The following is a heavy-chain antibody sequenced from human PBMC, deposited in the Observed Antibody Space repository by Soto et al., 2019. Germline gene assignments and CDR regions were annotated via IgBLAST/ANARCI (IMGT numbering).Heavy chain of an antibody. CDR3: ARGSTDSYPGSRNFDF. CDR1: GLTFGSSA. J-gene: IGHJ4*02. Sequence: PGGSLRLSCVASGLTFGSSAMSWVRQAPGEGLQWVSTITDTGGDANYADSVRGRFVISRDNSKKTLYLQMTSLTAEDSAMYFCARGSTDSYPGSRNFDFWGRGTLVTVSS. CDR2: ITDTGGDA. D-gene: IGHD3-10*01. V-gene: IGHV3-23*01.